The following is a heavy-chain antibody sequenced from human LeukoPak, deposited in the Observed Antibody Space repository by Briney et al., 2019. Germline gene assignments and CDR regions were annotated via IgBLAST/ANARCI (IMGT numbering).Heavy chain of an antibody. D-gene: IGHD3-22*01. CDR2: IIPIFGTA. J-gene: IGHJ5*02. CDR3: ARGSTDYYDSSGAFDP. V-gene: IGHV1-69*13. CDR1: GGTFSSYA. Sequence: SVKVSCKASGGTFSSYAISWVRQAPGQGLEWMGGIIPIFGTANYAQKFQGRVTITADESTSTAYMELSSLRSEDTAVYYCARGSTDYYDSSGAFDPWGQGTLVTVSS.